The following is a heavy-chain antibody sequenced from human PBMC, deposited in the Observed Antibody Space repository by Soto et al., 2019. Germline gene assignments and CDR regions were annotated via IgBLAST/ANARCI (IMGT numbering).Heavy chain of an antibody. J-gene: IGHJ4*02. CDR2: IWYDGSNK. Sequence: PGGSLRLSCAASGFTFSNYGMHWVRQAPGKGLEWVAVIWYDGSNKYYADSVKGRFTISRDNSKNTLYLQMNSLRAEDTAVYYCQGYCSSTSCYKTLDYWGQGTLVTVYS. V-gene: IGHV3-33*01. D-gene: IGHD2-2*02. CDR3: QGYCSSTSCYKTLDY. CDR1: GFTFSNYG.